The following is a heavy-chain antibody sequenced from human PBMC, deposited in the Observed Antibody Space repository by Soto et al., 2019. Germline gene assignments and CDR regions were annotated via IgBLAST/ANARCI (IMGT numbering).Heavy chain of an antibody. J-gene: IGHJ3*02. D-gene: IGHD3-22*01. V-gene: IGHV1-18*01. CDR2: ISAYNGNT. CDR3: ARDQYYYDSSGYYPRDAFDI. CDR1: GYTFTSYG. Sequence: QVQLVQSGAEVKKPGASVKVSCKASGYTFTSYGISWVRQAPGQGLEWMGWISAYNGNTNYAQKLQGRVTMTTDTSTSTAYMELRSLRSDDTAAYYCARDQYYYDSSGYYPRDAFDIWGQGTMVTVSS.